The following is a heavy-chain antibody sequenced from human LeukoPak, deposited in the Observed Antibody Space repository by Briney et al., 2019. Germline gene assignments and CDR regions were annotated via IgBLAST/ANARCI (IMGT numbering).Heavy chain of an antibody. CDR2: INPNSGGT. D-gene: IGHD6-19*01. Sequence: ASVKVSCKASGYTFTDYYMHWVRQAPGQGLEWMGWINPNSGGTNYAQKFQGRVSMTRDTSISTAYMELNRLRSDDTAVYYCARVGAVAGIGWGDFDCGGQGTLVTVSS. CDR3: ARVGAVAGIGWGDFDC. CDR1: GYTFTDYY. J-gene: IGHJ4*02. V-gene: IGHV1-2*02.